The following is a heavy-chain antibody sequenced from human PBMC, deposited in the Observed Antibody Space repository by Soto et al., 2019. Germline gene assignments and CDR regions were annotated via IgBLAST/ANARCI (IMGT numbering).Heavy chain of an antibody. V-gene: IGHV3-23*01. CDR2: ISGSGDKD. J-gene: IGHJ6*01. D-gene: IGHD1-26*01. CDR1: GFTFNNYA. CDR3: ARSGVSASAPGNEYGMDV. Sequence: GGSLRLSCAASGFTFNNYAMRWLCQAPGKGLEWVSSISGSGDKDYYADAVKGRFTISRDNSNNRLYLQINSLRVEDTAVYYYARSGVSASAPGNEYGMDVWGQGTTVNASS.